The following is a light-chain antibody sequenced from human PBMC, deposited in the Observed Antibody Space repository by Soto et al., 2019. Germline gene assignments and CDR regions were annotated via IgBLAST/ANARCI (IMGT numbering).Light chain of an antibody. Sequence: EIVLTQSPGTLFLSPGERATLSCRASQSVSSSYLAWYQQKPGQAPRLLIYGASSRATGIPDRFSGSGSGTDFPLTISRLEPEDFAVYYWQQYGSSPRTFGQGTKLEIK. V-gene: IGKV3-20*01. CDR2: GAS. CDR3: QQYGSSPRT. CDR1: QSVSSSY. J-gene: IGKJ2*02.